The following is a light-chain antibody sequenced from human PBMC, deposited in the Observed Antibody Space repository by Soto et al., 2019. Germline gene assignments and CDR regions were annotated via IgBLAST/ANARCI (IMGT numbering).Light chain of an antibody. V-gene: IGKV3-11*01. CDR3: QQRSNWPT. J-gene: IGKJ5*01. CDR1: QSVSRNY. CDR2: DAS. Sequence: SPWALSLSTGLRATLSCRASQSVSRNYLAWYQQKPGQAPRLLIYDASNRATGIPARFSGSGSGTDFTLTIRSLEPEDFAVYYCQQRSNWPTLGQGTRLEIK.